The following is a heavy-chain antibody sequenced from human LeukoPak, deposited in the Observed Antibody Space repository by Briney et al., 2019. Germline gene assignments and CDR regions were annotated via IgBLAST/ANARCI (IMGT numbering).Heavy chain of an antibody. J-gene: IGHJ4*02. CDR3: ARAAYDSSGYLTL. CDR1: GFTFSSYA. Sequence: GGSLRLSCAASGFTFSSYAMHWVRQAPGKGLEWVAVISYDGSNKYYADSVKGRFTISRDNSKNTLYLQMNSLRAEDTAVYYCARAAYDSSGYLTLWGQGTLVTVSS. CDR2: ISYDGSNK. D-gene: IGHD3-22*01. V-gene: IGHV3-30-3*01.